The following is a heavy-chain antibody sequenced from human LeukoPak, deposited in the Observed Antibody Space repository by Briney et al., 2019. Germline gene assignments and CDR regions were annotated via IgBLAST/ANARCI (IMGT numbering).Heavy chain of an antibody. Sequence: ASVKVSCKASGYTFTSYGISWVRQAPEQGLEWMGWISAYNGNTNYAQKLQGRVTMTTDTSTSTAYMELRSLRSDDTAVYYCARDDSSGWYDTAEYFQHWGQGTLVTVSS. D-gene: IGHD6-19*01. CDR2: ISAYNGNT. CDR3: ARDDSSGWYDTAEYFQH. J-gene: IGHJ1*01. CDR1: GYTFTSYG. V-gene: IGHV1-18*01.